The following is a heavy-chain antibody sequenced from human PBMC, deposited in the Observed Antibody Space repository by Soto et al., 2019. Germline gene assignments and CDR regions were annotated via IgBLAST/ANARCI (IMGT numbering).Heavy chain of an antibody. V-gene: IGHV3-30*18. J-gene: IGHJ6*02. D-gene: IGHD3-22*01. CDR2: ISYDGSNK. CDR3: AKDLFWGGTYYYDSSGYSRGMDV. CDR1: GFTFSSYG. Sequence: PGGSLRLSCAASGFTFSSYGMHWVRPAPGKGLEWVAVISYDGSNKYYADSVKGRFTISRDNSKNTLYLQMNSLRAEDTAVYYCAKDLFWGGTYYYDSSGYSRGMDVWGQGTTVTVSS.